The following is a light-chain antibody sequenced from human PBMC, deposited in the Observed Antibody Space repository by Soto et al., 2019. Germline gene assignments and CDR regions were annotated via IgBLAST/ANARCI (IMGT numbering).Light chain of an antibody. CDR1: QSISSR. J-gene: IGKJ1*01. Sequence: DIQMTQSPFTLSASVGDRVTITCRASQSISSRLAWYQQKPGKAPKLLIYKASSLESGVPSRFSGSGSGTEFTLTISSLQPDDSATYYCQQYNSYWTFGQGTKVDIK. CDR2: KAS. V-gene: IGKV1-5*03. CDR3: QQYNSYWT.